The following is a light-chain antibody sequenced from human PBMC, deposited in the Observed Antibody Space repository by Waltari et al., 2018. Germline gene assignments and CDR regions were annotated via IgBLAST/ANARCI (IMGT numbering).Light chain of an antibody. J-gene: IGLJ2*01. V-gene: IGLV2-14*01. CDR1: SSDVGGYNY. CDR3: SSYTSSSVV. CDR2: EVS. Sequence: QSALTPPASVSGSPGQSITISCTGTSSDVGGYNYVPCYQQHPGKAPKLMFYEVSNRPSGFSNCFSGSKAVNSASLTISGLQAEYVADYYCSSYTSSSVVFGGGTKLPVL.